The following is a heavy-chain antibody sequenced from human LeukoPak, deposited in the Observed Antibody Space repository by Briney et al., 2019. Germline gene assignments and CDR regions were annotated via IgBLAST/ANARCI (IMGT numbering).Heavy chain of an antibody. Sequence: SETLSLTCAVYGGSFSGYYWSWIRQPPGKGLEWIGEINHSGSTNYNPSLKSRVTISVDTSKNQFSLKLSSVTAADTAVYYCASARSPYYDILTGYFRIWFDPWGQGTLVTVSS. J-gene: IGHJ5*02. CDR3: ASARSPYYDILTGYFRIWFDP. CDR2: INHSGST. V-gene: IGHV4-34*01. CDR1: GGSFSGYY. D-gene: IGHD3-9*01.